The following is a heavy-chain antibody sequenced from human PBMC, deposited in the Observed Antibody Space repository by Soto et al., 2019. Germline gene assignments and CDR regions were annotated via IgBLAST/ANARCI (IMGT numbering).Heavy chain of an antibody. CDR2: IIPIFGTA. D-gene: IGHD3-10*01. Sequence: ASVKVSCKASGGTFSSYAISWVRQAPGQGLEWMGGIIPIFGTANYAQKFQGRVTITADESTSTAYMELSSLRSEDTAVYYCAREYYGSGIPEYWGQGTLVTVSS. CDR3: AREYYGSGIPEY. V-gene: IGHV1-69*13. J-gene: IGHJ4*02. CDR1: GGTFSSYA.